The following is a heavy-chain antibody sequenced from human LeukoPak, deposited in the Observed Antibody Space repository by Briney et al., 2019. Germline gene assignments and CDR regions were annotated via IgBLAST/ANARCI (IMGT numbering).Heavy chain of an antibody. J-gene: IGHJ4*02. CDR1: GGSMSRYY. V-gene: IGHV4-59*01. CDR2: MYYSGSP. D-gene: IGHD3-3*02. CDR3: ARSSTGSYFDH. Sequence: PSETLSLICTVAGGSMSRYYWSWIRHPPGKGLEWIGYMYYSGSPKYNPSLKSRVTISVDTSKHQFSLKLSSVTAADTAVYYCARSSTGSYFDHWGQGTLVTVSS.